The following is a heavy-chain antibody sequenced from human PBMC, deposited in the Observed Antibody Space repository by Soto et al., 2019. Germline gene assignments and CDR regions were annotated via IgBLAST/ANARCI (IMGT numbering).Heavy chain of an antibody. V-gene: IGHV3-30*18. CDR2: ISYDGSNK. CDR3: AKEGGSGIAAAGTIYYYYGMDV. Sequence: QVQLVESGGGVVQPGRSLRLSCAASGFTFSSYGMHWVRQAPGKGLEWVAVISYDGSNKYYADSVKGRFTISRDNSKNTLYLQMNSLRAEDTAVYYCAKEGGSGIAAAGTIYYYYGMDVWGKGTTVTVSS. CDR1: GFTFSSYG. J-gene: IGHJ6*04. D-gene: IGHD6-13*01.